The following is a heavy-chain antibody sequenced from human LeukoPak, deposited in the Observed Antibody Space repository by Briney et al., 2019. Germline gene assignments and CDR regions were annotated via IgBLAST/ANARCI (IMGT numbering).Heavy chain of an antibody. CDR3: ASIAYCGGDCFGAFDI. CDR1: EFTFSSYW. CDR2: INSDGSST. V-gene: IGHV3-74*01. J-gene: IGHJ3*02. Sequence: PGGSLRLSCAASEFTFSSYWMHWVRQAPGKGLVWVSRINSDGSSTSYADSVKGRFTISRDNAKNTLYLQMNSLRAEDTAVYYCASIAYCGGDCFGAFDIWGQGTMVTVSS. D-gene: IGHD2-21*02.